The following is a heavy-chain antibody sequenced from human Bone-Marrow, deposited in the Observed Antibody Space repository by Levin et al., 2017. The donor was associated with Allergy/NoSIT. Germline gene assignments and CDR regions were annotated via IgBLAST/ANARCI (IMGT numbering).Heavy chain of an antibody. CDR3: ARDGGYSGYDGGSYFDY. V-gene: IGHV1-69*13. Sequence: SVKVSCKTSGGTVNTYSFNWVRQAPGQGLEWMGGIIPIFHTPKYAQKFKGRVTITADESTSTVYMEVRSLRSEDTAVYYCARDGGYSGYDGGSYFDYWGQGTLVTVAS. D-gene: IGHD5-12*01. CDR1: GGTVNTYS. CDR2: IIPIFHTP. J-gene: IGHJ4*02.